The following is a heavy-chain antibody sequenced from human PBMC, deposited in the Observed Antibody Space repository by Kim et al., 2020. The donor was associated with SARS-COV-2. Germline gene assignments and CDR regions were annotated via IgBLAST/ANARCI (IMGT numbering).Heavy chain of an antibody. J-gene: IGHJ6*02. CDR3: AKKGDVGSWGARYGMDV. Sequence: GGSLRLSCAASGFTFSSYAMSWVRQAPGKGLEWVSAISGSGGSTYYADSVKGRFTISRDNSKNTLYLQMNSLRAEDTAVYYCAKKGDVGSWGARYGMDVWGQGTTVTVSS. V-gene: IGHV3-23*01. CDR2: ISGSGGST. CDR1: GFTFSSYA. D-gene: IGHD6-13*01.